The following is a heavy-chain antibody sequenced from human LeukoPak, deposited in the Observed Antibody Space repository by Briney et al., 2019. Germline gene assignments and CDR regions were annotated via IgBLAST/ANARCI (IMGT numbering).Heavy chain of an antibody. CDR1: EFTFSNYA. CDR3: AKRFCTSAGCSFFDS. Sequence: GGSLRLSCTASEFTFSNYAMSWFRQAPGKGLEWVSAIRSSGGTRDYADSVKGRFTISRDNSKNTLYLQMNSLRAEDTAVYYCAKRFCTSAGCSFFDSWGPGTLVTVSS. D-gene: IGHD2-2*01. V-gene: IGHV3-23*01. CDR2: IRSSGGTR. J-gene: IGHJ4*02.